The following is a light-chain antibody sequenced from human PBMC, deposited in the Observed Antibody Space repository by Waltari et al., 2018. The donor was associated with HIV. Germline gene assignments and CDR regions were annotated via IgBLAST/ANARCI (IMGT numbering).Light chain of an antibody. CDR3: AAWGNSLSLL. V-gene: IGLV1-47*01. J-gene: IGLJ2*01. CDR1: SSNIGSNY. CDR2: RNP. Sequence: QSVLTQPPSASGTPGQRVTISCSGSSSNIGSNYVYWYQQLPGTATKLLLYRNPQRPSGVPDRFAGSKSGTSASLAISGLRSEDEADYYCAAWGNSLSLLFGGGTKLTVL.